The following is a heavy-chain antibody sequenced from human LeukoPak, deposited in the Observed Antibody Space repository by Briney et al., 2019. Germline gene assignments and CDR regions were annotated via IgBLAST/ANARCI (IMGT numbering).Heavy chain of an antibody. Sequence: PSETLSLTCAVYGGSFSGYYWSWIRQPPGKGLEWIGEINHSGSANYNPSLKSRVTISVDTSKNQFSPKLSSVTAADTAVYYCARIGIVVVAATPDYWGQGTLVTVSS. J-gene: IGHJ4*02. CDR3: ARIGIVVVAATPDY. CDR2: INHSGSA. V-gene: IGHV4-34*01. CDR1: GGSFSGYY. D-gene: IGHD2-15*01.